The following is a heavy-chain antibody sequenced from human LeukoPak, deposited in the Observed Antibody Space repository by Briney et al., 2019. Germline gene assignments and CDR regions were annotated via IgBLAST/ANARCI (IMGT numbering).Heavy chain of an antibody. CDR3: AKDSRYCGGDCYSGFDY. CDR1: GFTFDDYA. V-gene: IGHV3-9*01. CDR2: ISWNSGSI. D-gene: IGHD2-21*01. J-gene: IGHJ4*02. Sequence: PGGSLRLSCAASGFTFDDYAMHWVRQAPGKGLEWVSGISWNSGSIGYADSVKDRFTISRDNAKNSLYLQMNSLRAEDTALYYCAKDSRYCGGDCYSGFDYWGQGTLVTVSS.